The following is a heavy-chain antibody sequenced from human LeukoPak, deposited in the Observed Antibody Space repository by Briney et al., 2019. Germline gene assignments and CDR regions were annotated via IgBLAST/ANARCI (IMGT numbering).Heavy chain of an antibody. CDR1: GFTFSSYW. Sequence: GGSLRLSCAASGFTFSSYWMSWVRQAPGKGLEWVANIKQDGSEKYYVDSVKGRFTISRDNAKNSLYLQMNGLRAEDTAVYYCAREGLISGEYYYYYYMDVWGKGTTVTVSS. V-gene: IGHV3-7*01. CDR2: IKQDGSEK. J-gene: IGHJ6*03. D-gene: IGHD3-10*01. CDR3: AREGLISGEYYYYYYMDV.